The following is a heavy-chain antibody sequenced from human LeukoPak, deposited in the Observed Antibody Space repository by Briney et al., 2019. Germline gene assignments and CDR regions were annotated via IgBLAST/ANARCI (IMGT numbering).Heavy chain of an antibody. D-gene: IGHD6-13*01. J-gene: IGHJ4*02. Sequence: ASVKVSCKASGGTFSSYAISWVRQAPGQGLEWMGGFDPEDGETIYAQKFQGRVTMTEDTSTDTAYMELSSLRSEDTAVYYCATDLMSSSWYREYYFDYWGQGTLVTVSS. CDR2: FDPEDGET. CDR3: ATDLMSSSWYREYYFDY. V-gene: IGHV1-24*01. CDR1: GGTFSSYA.